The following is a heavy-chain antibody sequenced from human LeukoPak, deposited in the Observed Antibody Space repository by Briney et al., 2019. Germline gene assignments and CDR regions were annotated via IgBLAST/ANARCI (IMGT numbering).Heavy chain of an antibody. V-gene: IGHV4-38-2*02. CDR2: IYHNGNT. CDR3: ARIEAVTRGYNHAYYFDY. J-gene: IGHJ4*02. D-gene: IGHD5-18*01. CDR1: TYSISSGYY. Sequence: SETLSLTCTVSTYSISSGYYWGWIRQPPGKGLEWIGNIYHNGNTYYNPSLKSRVTISVGTSKKQFSLKLRTATAADTAVYYCARIEAVTRGYNHAYYFDYWGQGTLVTVSS.